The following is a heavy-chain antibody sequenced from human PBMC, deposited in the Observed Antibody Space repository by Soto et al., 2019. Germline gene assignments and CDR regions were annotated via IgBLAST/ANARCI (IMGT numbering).Heavy chain of an antibody. D-gene: IGHD5-18*01. J-gene: IGHJ4*02. CDR1: GFTFSSYG. CDR2: IWYDGSNK. CDR3: ARISGQLWVFDY. Sequence: QVQLVESGGGVVQPGRSLRLSCAASGFTFSSYGMHCVRQAPGKGLEWVAVIWYDGSNKYYADSVKGRFTISRDNSKNTLYLQMNSLRAEDTAVYYCARISGQLWVFDYWGQGTLVTVSS. V-gene: IGHV3-33*01.